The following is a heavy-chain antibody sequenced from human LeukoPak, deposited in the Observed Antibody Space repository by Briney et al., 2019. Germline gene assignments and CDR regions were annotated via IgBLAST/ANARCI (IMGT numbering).Heavy chain of an antibody. CDR1: GFTFSSYG. CDR3: ATYGSGSYYTSLNDY. Sequence: GGSLRLSCAASGFTFSSYGMHWVRQAPGRGLEWVSVIYSGGSTYYADSVKGRFTISRDNSKNTLYLQMNSLRAEDTAVYYCATYGSGSYYTSLNDYWGQGTLVTVSS. D-gene: IGHD3-10*01. V-gene: IGHV3-66*01. CDR2: IYSGGST. J-gene: IGHJ4*02.